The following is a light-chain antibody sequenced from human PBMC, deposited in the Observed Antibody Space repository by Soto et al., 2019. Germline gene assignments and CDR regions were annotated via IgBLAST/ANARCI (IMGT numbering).Light chain of an antibody. V-gene: IGKV3-20*01. CDR2: GAS. Sequence: IVLTQSPSTLSLSLGERATLSCRASQSVSSSYLAWYQQKPGQAPRLLIDGASNGATGIPDRFSGSGSGTDFTFTISSLQPEYIATYYCQQYDRPPRTFGQGTKVDI. CDR1: QSVSSSY. CDR3: QQYDRPPRT. J-gene: IGKJ1*01.